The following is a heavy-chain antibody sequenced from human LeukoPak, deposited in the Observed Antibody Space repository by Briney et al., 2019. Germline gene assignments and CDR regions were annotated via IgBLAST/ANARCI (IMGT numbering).Heavy chain of an antibody. CDR3: AKSLHSSSSGPATPFDY. J-gene: IGHJ4*02. Sequence: PGGSLRLSCAASGFTFSSYAMSWVRQAPGKGLEWVSAISGSGGSTYYADSVKGRFTISRDNSKNTLYLQMNSLRAEDTAVYYCAKSLHSSSSGPATPFDYWGQGTLVTVSS. CDR2: ISGSGGST. V-gene: IGHV3-23*01. D-gene: IGHD6-6*01. CDR1: GFTFSSYA.